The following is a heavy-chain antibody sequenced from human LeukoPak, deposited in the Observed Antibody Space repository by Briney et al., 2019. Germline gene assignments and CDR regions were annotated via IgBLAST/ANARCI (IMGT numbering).Heavy chain of an antibody. CDR1: GFTFSTYY. Sequence: PGGSLRLSCAASGFTFSTYYMTWVRQAPGKGLEWVAGVKQDGSENYYVDSVKGRFTISRDNSQNSLYLQMNSLRAEDTAVYFCARERYCTTSACYVGVPFDYWGQETLFTVSS. CDR3: ARERYCTTSACYVGVPFDY. V-gene: IGHV3-7*01. D-gene: IGHD2-8*01. J-gene: IGHJ4*02. CDR2: VKQDGSEN.